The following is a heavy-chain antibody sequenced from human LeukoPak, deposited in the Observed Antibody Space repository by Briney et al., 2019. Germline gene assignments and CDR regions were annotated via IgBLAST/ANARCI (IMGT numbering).Heavy chain of an antibody. J-gene: IGHJ1*01. D-gene: IGHD2-2*01. Sequence: SETLSLTCTVSGGSISSGDYYWSWIRQPPGKGLEWIGYIYYSGSTYYNPSLKSRVTISVDTSKNQFSLKLSSVTAADTAVYYCASFIPAAILGFQHGGQGTLVTVSS. CDR1: GGSISSGDYY. CDR2: IYYSGST. V-gene: IGHV4-30-4*08. CDR3: ASFIPAAILGFQH.